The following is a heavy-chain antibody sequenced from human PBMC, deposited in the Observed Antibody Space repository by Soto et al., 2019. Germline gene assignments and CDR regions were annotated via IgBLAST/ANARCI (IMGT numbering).Heavy chain of an antibody. CDR1: GFTFSSYG. J-gene: IGHJ6*02. V-gene: IGHV3-30*18. CDR3: AKDTDYSMDV. Sequence: GGSLRLSCAASGFTFSSYGMHWVRQAPGKGLEWVAVISYDGSNKYYADSVKGRFTISRDNSKNTLYLQMNSLRAEDTAVYYCAKDTDYSMDVWGQGTTVTVSS. CDR2: ISYDGSNK.